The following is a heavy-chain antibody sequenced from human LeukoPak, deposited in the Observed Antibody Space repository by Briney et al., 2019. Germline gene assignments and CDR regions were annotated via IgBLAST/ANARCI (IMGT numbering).Heavy chain of an antibody. CDR2: ISSSSSYI. CDR3: ARDQYCSGGSCYHFDY. V-gene: IGHV3-21*01. J-gene: IGHJ4*02. D-gene: IGHD2-15*01. Sequence: PGGSLRLSCAASGFTFSNAWMSWVRQAPGKGLEWVSSISSSSSYIYYADSVKGRFTISRDNAKNSLYLQMNSLRAEDTAVYYCARDQYCSGGSCYHFDYWGQGTLVTVSS. CDR1: GFTFSNAW.